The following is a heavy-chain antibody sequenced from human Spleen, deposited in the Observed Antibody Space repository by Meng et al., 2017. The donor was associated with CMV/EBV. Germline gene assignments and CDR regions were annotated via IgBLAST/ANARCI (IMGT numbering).Heavy chain of an antibody. V-gene: IGHV3-11*04. CDR3: ARGGTGHCPNGVCYTDNSWYDS. CDR2: ISSSGDNI. D-gene: IGHD2-8*01. Sequence: GESLKISCAASGFTLSDYYMNWVRQAPGKGLEWISYISSSGDNIDYADSVKGRFTVTRDNAKESMYLQMSGLRAEDTAVYFCARGGTGHCPNGVCYTDNSWYDSWGQGTLVTVSS. J-gene: IGHJ5*01. CDR1: GFTLSDYY.